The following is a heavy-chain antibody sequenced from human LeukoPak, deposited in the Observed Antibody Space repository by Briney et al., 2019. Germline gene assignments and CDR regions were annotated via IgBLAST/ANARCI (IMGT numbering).Heavy chain of an antibody. D-gene: IGHD5-24*01. CDR3: ARDGYNYYYYYYYMDV. CDR2: ISSSSSYI. V-gene: IGHV3-21*01. J-gene: IGHJ6*03. Sequence: PGRSLRLSCAASGFTFSSYAMHWVRQAPGKGLEWVSSISSSSSYIYYADSVKGRFTISRDNAKNSLYLQMNSLRAEDTAVYYCARDGYNYYYYYYYMDVWGKGTTVTVSS. CDR1: GFTFSSYA.